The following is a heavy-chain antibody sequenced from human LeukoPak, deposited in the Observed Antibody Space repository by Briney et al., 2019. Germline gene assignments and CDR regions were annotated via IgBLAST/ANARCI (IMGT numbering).Heavy chain of an antibody. CDR1: GFTFSSYS. CDR2: ISSSSSYI. V-gene: IGHV3-21*01. J-gene: IGHJ4*02. D-gene: IGHD1-1*01. CDR3: AREDWNDPWIDY. Sequence: TGGSLRLSCAAPGFTFSSYSMNWVRQAPGKGLEWVSSISSSSSYIYYADSVKGRFTISRDNAKNSLYLQMNSLRAEDTAVYYCAREDWNDPWIDYWGQGTLVTVSS.